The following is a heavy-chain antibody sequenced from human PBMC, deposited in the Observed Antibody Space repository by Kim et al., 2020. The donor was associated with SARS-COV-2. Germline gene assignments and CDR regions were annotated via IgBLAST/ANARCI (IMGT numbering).Heavy chain of an antibody. CDR3: ARPGGRSVSVAFDL. D-gene: IGHD3-3*01. V-gene: IGHV1-69*06. Sequence: SVKVSCKASGDTFSSYAISWVRQAPGQGLEWMGWMIPIFGTANYAQKFQGRVTITADTSTSTAYMELSSLRSEDTAVYYCARPGGRSVSVAFDLWGHGT. CDR1: GDTFSSYA. CDR2: MIPIFGTA. J-gene: IGHJ3*01.